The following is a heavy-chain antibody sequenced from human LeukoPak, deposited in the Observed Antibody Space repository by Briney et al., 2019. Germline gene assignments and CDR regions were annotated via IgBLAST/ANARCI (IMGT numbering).Heavy chain of an antibody. CDR3: AKQGALRQDYYMDV. J-gene: IGHJ6*03. CDR2: IIPIFGTP. Sequence: SVKVSCKASGASFSSYAISWVRQAPGQGLEWMGRIIPIFGTPNYAQRFQGRVTITADIVSSTAYMEVNNLTSEDTAVYFCAKQGALRQDYYMDVWGNGTTVTVSS. CDR1: GASFSSYA. V-gene: IGHV1-69*06.